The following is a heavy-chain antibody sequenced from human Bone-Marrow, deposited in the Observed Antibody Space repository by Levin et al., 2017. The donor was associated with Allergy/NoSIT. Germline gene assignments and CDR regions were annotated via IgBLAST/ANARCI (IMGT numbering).Heavy chain of an antibody. Sequence: SETLSLTCSASGGSISSGRYYFTWVRQSAGKGLEWIGRIYTTGSTNYNPSLESRVTISRDTFKKEVYLTLSSVTAADTAVYYCARDRLASLYYYSMDVGGRGTTVIVSS. CDR1: GGSISSGRYY. J-gene: IGHJ6*03. V-gene: IGHV4-61*02. CDR2: IYTTGST. CDR3: ARDRLASLYYYSMDV.